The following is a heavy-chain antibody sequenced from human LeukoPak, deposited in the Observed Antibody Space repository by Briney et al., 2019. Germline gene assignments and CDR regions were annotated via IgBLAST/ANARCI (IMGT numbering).Heavy chain of an antibody. J-gene: IGHJ4*02. CDR3: ARGAPGSYCSGGSCPYFDY. Sequence: ASVKVSCKASGYTFTSYDVNWERQATEQGREWMGWVNPNSGHTGYAQKFQGRVTMTTNTSISTAYMELSSLRSEDTAVYYCARGAPGSYCSGGSCPYFDYWGQGTLVSVSS. V-gene: IGHV1-8*01. CDR1: GYTFTSYD. CDR2: VNPNSGHT. D-gene: IGHD2-15*01.